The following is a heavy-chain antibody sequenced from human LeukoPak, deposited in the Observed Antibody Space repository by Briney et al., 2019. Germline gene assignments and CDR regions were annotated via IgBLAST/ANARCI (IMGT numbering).Heavy chain of an antibody. CDR1: GFTFSSYA. V-gene: IGHV3-30-3*01. D-gene: IGHD2-21*02. CDR3: ARGYCGGDCYPPDV. CDR2: ISYDGSNK. Sequence: GGSLRLSRAASGFTFSSYAMHWVRQAPGKGLEWVAVISYDGSNKYYADSVKGRFTISRDNSKNTLYLQMNSLRAEDTAVYYCARGYCGGDCYPPDVWGQGTTVTVSS. J-gene: IGHJ6*02.